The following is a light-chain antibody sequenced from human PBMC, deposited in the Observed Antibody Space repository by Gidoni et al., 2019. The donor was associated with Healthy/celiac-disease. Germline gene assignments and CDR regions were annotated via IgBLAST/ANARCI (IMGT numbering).Light chain of an antibody. CDR3: QQYNNWFT. CDR1: QSVSSN. CDR2: GAS. J-gene: IGKJ3*01. V-gene: IGKV3-15*01. Sequence: EIVMTQSPATLSVSPGERATLSCRASQSVSSNLAWYQQKPGQAPRLLIYGASTRATGIPAMFSGSGSGTEFTLTISSLQSEDFAVYYCQQYNNWFTFGPGTKVDIK.